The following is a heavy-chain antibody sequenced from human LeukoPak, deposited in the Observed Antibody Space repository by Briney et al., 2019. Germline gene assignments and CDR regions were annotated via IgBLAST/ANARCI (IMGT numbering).Heavy chain of an antibody. V-gene: IGHV3-23*01. Sequence: GGSLRLSCAASGFTFSSYAMSWVRQAPGKGLEWVSSISGGGGSTYYADSVKGRFTISRDNSKNTLYLQMNSLRAEDTAVYYCARDGYYYDSSGYLDAFDIWGQGTMVTVSS. CDR1: GFTFSSYA. J-gene: IGHJ3*02. CDR3: ARDGYYYDSSGYLDAFDI. D-gene: IGHD3-22*01. CDR2: ISGGGGST.